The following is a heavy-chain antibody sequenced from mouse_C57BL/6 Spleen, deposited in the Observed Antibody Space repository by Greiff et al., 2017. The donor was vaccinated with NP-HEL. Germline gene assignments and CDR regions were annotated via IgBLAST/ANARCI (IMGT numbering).Heavy chain of an antibody. J-gene: IGHJ1*03. CDR1: GYTFTSYW. D-gene: IGHD1-1*01. CDR3: ARPTVVARWYFDV. Sequence: QVQLQQPGAELVKPGASVKMSCKASGYTFTSYWITWVKQRPGQGLEWIRDIYPGSGSTNYNEKFKSKATLTVDTSSSTAYMQLSSLTSEDSAVYYCARPTVVARWYFDVWGTGTTVTVSS. V-gene: IGHV1-55*01. CDR2: IYPGSGST.